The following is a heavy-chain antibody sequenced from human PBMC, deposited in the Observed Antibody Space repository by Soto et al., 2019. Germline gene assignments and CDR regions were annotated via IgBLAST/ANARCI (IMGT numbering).Heavy chain of an antibody. Sequence: VQLLESGGGLVQPGGSLRLSCAASGFTFSSYAMSWVRQAPGKGLEWMGGIIPIFGTANYAQKFQGRVTITADESTSTAYMELSSLRSEDTAVYYCARAGGPMAFDIWGQGTMVTVSS. CDR2: IIPIFGTA. CDR3: ARAGGPMAFDI. J-gene: IGHJ3*02. D-gene: IGHD2-15*01. CDR1: GFTFSSYA. V-gene: IGHV1-69*01.